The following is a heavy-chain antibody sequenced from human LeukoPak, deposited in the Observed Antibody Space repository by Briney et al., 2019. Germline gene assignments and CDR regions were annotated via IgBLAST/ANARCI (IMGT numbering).Heavy chain of an antibody. V-gene: IGHV3-9*03. Sequence: GGSLRLSCAASGFTFSSYSMNWVRQAPGKGLEWVSGISWNSGSIGYADSVKGRFTISRDNAKNSLYLHMNSLRAEDMALYYCAKSGAPFIVGATSPFDYWGQGTLVAVSS. D-gene: IGHD1-26*01. CDR3: AKSGAPFIVGATSPFDY. CDR1: GFTFSSYS. CDR2: ISWNSGSI. J-gene: IGHJ4*02.